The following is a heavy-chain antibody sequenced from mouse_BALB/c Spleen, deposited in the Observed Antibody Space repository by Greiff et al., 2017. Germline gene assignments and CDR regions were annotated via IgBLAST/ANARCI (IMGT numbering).Heavy chain of an antibody. Sequence: EVQVVESGGGLVQPGGSRKLSCAASGFTFSSFGMHWVRQAPEKGLEWVAYISSGSSTIYYADTVKGRFTISRDNPKNTLFLQMTSLRSEDTAMYYCARGMIRYFDYWGQGTTLTVSS. CDR1: GFTFSSFG. V-gene: IGHV5-17*02. J-gene: IGHJ2*01. CDR2: ISSGSSTI. CDR3: ARGMIRYFDY. D-gene: IGHD2-4*01.